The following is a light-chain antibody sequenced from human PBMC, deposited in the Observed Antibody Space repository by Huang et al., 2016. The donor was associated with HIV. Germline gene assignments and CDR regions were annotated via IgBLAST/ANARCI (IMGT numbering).Light chain of an antibody. CDR2: KAS. CDR3: QQYNTYPLT. Sequence: DIQMTQSPSTLSASIGDRVTITCRASQSLSSWLAWYQQKQGKAPKLLIYKASSLESGVPSRFSGSGSGTEFTLTISNLQPDDFATYYCQQYNTYPLTFGGGTKVEIK. J-gene: IGKJ4*01. CDR1: QSLSSW. V-gene: IGKV1-5*03.